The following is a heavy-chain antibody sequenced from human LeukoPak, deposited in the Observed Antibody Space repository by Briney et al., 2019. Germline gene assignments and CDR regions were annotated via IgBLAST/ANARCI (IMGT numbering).Heavy chain of an antibody. CDR3: AKDRYCSSTSCYYGFDP. CDR2: ISWNSGSI. D-gene: IGHD2-2*01. V-gene: IGHV3-9*01. Sequence: GGSLRLSCAASGFTFDDYAMHCVRQAPGKGLEWVSGISWNSGSIGYADSVKGRFTISRDNAKNSLYLQMNSLRDEDTALYYCAKDRYCSSTSCYYGFDPWGQGTLVTVSS. J-gene: IGHJ5*02. CDR1: GFTFDDYA.